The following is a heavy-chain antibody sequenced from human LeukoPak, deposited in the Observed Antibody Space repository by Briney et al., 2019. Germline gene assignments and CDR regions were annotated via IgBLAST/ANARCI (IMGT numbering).Heavy chain of an antibody. Sequence: GASVKVSCKASGYTFTNYYIHWVRQAPGQGLEWMGMINPSGGSTSYAQKFQGRVTMTTDTSTSTAYMELRSLRSDDTAVYYCAREVTGHFDLWGRGTLVTVSS. D-gene: IGHD1-1*01. CDR1: GYTFTNYY. CDR3: AREVTGHFDL. J-gene: IGHJ2*01. CDR2: INPSGGST. V-gene: IGHV1-46*01.